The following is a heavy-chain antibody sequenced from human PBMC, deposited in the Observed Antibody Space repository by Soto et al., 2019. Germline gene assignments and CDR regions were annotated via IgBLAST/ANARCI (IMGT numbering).Heavy chain of an antibody. Sequence: ASVKVSCKASGYAFTSYAMHWVRQAPGQRLEWMGWINAGNGNTKYSQKFQGRVTITRDTSASTAYMELSSLRSEDTAVYYCARDKPSRGSMVRGGISGMDVWGQGTTVTVSS. V-gene: IGHV1-3*01. D-gene: IGHD3-10*01. CDR2: INAGNGNT. J-gene: IGHJ6*02. CDR1: GYAFTSYA. CDR3: ARDKPSRGSMVRGGISGMDV.